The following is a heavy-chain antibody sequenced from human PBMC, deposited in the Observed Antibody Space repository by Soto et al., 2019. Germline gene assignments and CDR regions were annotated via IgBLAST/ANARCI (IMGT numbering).Heavy chain of an antibody. CDR3: AKHRYHDYFQY. V-gene: IGHV4-61*08. Sequence: SETLSLTGTVSGGSVSSGDYYWSWIRQPPGKGLEWIGYIYHIGSTNYNPSLKSRVTISEDTSSNQVSLKLRSVTAADTAIYYCAKHRYHDYFQYWGQGTLVTVCS. CDR1: GGSVSSGDYY. D-gene: IGHD2-2*01. CDR2: IYHIGST. J-gene: IGHJ1*01.